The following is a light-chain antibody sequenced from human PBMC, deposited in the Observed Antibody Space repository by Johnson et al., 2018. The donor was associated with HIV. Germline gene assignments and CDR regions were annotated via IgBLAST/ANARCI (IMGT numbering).Light chain of an antibody. J-gene: IGLJ1*01. CDR2: ENN. V-gene: IGLV1-51*02. CDR3: ETWDNSVNVGHV. Sequence: QSVLTQPPSVSAAPGQKVTISCSGSSSNIGNNYVSWYQQLPGTAPKLLIYENNKRPSGIPDRFSGSKSGTSATLGITGLQTGDEADYYCETWDNSVNVGHVFGTGTKVTVL. CDR1: SSNIGNNY.